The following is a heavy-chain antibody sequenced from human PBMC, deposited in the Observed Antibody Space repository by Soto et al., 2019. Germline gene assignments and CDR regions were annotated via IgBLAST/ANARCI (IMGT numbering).Heavy chain of an antibody. CDR1: GYTFTSYA. D-gene: IGHD3-3*01. CDR2: INAGNGNT. V-gene: IGHV1-3*01. Sequence: ASVKVCCKASGYTFTSYAMHWVRQAPGQRLEWMGWINAGNGNTKYSQKFQGRVTITRDTSASTAYMELSSLRSEDTAVYYCARGPSVYDFWSGYYVDYCGQVTLVTVPS. CDR3: ARGPSVYDFWSGYYVDY. J-gene: IGHJ4*02.